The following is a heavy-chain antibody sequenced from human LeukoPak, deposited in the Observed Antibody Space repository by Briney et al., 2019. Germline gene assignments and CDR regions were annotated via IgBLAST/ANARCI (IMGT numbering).Heavy chain of an antibody. CDR3: ARGRSSGNWFDP. CDR1: GGSISSGGYY. J-gene: IGHJ5*02. D-gene: IGHD3-10*01. V-gene: IGHV4-31*03. Sequence: SETLSLTCTVSGGSISSGGYYWSWIRQHPGKGLEWFGYIYYSGSTYYNPSLNSRVTISVDTSKNQCSLKLSSVTAADTAVYYCARGRSSGNWFDPWGQGTLVTVSS. CDR2: IYYSGST.